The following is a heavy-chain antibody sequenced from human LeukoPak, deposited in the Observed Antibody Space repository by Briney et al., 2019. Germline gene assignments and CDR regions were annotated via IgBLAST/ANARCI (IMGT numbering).Heavy chain of an antibody. CDR1: GYSISSGYY. D-gene: IGHD3-9*01. J-gene: IGHJ4*02. Sequence: SETLSLTXAVSGYSISSGYYWEWIRQPPGKGLEWIGTVYHSGSTYYNPSLKSRVTISVDTSKNQFSLKLNSVTTADTAVYYCARQTSEYDILTGPDYWGQGTLVTVSS. CDR2: VYHSGST. V-gene: IGHV4-38-2*01. CDR3: ARQTSEYDILTGPDY.